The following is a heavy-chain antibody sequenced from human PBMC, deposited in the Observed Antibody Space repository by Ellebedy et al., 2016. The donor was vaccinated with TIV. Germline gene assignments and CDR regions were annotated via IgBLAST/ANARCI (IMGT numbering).Heavy chain of an antibody. CDR2: MHYSGTT. Sequence: SETLSLTXTVSGGSISSYSWSWIRQPPGKGLEIRQPPGKGLEWIGYMHYSGTTNYNPSLNSRVTISVDTSKNQFSLKLSSVTAADTAVYYCARDLSGIDYWGQGTLVTVSS. J-gene: IGHJ4*02. CDR1: GGSISSYS. D-gene: IGHD2/OR15-2a*01. CDR3: ARDLSGIDY. V-gene: IGHV4-59*12.